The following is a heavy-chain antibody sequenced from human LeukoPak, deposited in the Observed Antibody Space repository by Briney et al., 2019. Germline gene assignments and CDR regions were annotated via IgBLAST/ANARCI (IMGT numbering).Heavy chain of an antibody. J-gene: IGHJ6*02. Sequence: SVKVSCKASGGTFSSYAISWVRQAPGQGLEWMGGIIPIFGTANYAQKFQGRVTMTRNTSISTAYMELSSLRSEDTAVYYCARGGSYYGSGSSSRGMDVWGQGTTVTVSS. V-gene: IGHV1-69*05. CDR3: ARGGSYYGSGSSSRGMDV. CDR2: IIPIFGTA. CDR1: GGTFSSYA. D-gene: IGHD3-10*01.